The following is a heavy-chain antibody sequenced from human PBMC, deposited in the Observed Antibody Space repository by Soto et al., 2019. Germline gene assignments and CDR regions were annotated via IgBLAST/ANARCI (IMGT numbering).Heavy chain of an antibody. CDR3: AKGGGRITMLVVSNGMDV. Sequence: PGGSLRLSCAASGFTFSGYAMSWVRQAPGKGLEWVSAISGSGGSTYYADPVKGWFTISRDNSKNTLYLQMNSLRAEDTAVYYCAKGGGRITMLVVSNGMDVWGQGTTVTVSS. V-gene: IGHV3-23*01. CDR1: GFTFSGYA. D-gene: IGHD3-22*01. CDR2: ISGSGGST. J-gene: IGHJ6*02.